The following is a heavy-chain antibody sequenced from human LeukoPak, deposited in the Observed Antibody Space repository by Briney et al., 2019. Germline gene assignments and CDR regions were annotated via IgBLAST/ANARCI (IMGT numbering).Heavy chain of an antibody. CDR1: GFTVSSKY. CDR3: ARRDSGWDV. V-gene: IGHV3-53*01. CDR2: IYSGGDT. J-gene: IGHJ6*04. D-gene: IGHD5-24*01. Sequence: GGSLRLSCAASGFTVSSKYMSWVRQAPGQGLEWVSVIYSGGDTYYADSVKGRFTISRDDTKNTLYLQMNSLRVDDTAVYYCARRDSGWDVWGKGTTVTVSS.